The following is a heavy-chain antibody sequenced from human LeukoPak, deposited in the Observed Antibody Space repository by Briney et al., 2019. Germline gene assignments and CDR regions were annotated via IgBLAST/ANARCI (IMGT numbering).Heavy chain of an antibody. CDR1: GGSISDNDYS. V-gene: IGHV4-30-2*01. D-gene: IGHD3-22*01. CDR2: IYHSGST. CDR3: ARVYYYDSSGYFDY. J-gene: IGHJ4*02. Sequence: SETLSLTCNVSGGSISDNDYSWSWIRQPPGKGLEWIGYIYHSGSTYYNPSLKSRVTISVDRSKNQFSLKLSSVTAADTAVYYCARVYYYDSSGYFDYWGQGTLVTVSS.